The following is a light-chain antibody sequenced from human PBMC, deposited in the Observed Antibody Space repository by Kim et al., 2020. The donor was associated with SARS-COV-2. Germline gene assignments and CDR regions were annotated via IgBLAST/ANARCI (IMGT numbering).Light chain of an antibody. V-gene: IGLV6-57*03. CDR1: SGNIADNY. Sequence: GKTVTTSCTRTSGNIADNYVQWYQQRPGSAPTIVIYEDSERPSGVPDRFSGSIDTSSSSASLTISGLKTEDEADYYCQSYDISNVIFGGGTQLTVL. J-gene: IGLJ2*01. CDR2: EDS. CDR3: QSYDISNVI.